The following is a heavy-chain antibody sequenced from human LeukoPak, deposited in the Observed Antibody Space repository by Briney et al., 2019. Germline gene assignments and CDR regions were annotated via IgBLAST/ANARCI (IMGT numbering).Heavy chain of an antibody. CDR2: INHSGST. D-gene: IGHD5-18*01. CDR3: ARVTFDRGYGCDY. CDR1: GGSFSGYY. Sequence: SETLSLTCAVYGGSFSGYYWSWIRQPPGKGLEWIGEINHSGSTNYNPSLKSRVTISVDTSKNQFSLKLSSVTAADAAVYYCARVTFDRGYGCDYWSQGTLVTVSS. J-gene: IGHJ4*02. V-gene: IGHV4-34*01.